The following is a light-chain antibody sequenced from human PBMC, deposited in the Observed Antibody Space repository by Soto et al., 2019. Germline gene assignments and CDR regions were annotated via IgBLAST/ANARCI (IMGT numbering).Light chain of an antibody. V-gene: IGLV1-40*01. J-gene: IGLJ1*01. CDR1: SSNIGAGYD. Sequence: QSVLTQPPSVSGAPGQRVTISCTGSSSNIGAGYDVHWYQQLPGTAPKLLIFRNNNRPSGAPDRFSGSKSGTSASLAITGLQAEDEADYYCQSYDSSLSAYVFATGTKVHRP. CDR2: RNN. CDR3: QSYDSSLSAYV.